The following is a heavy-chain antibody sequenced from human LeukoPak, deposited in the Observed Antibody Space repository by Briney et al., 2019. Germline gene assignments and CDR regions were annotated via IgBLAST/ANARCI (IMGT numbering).Heavy chain of an antibody. Sequence: GGSLRLSCAASGFTFSSHAMSWVRQAPGEGLEWVSAISGGGSSTYYADSVKGRFTISRDNSKNTLYLQVNSLRAEDTAVYYCAKMDFGSGSYYILNSPDYWGQGTLVTVSS. J-gene: IGHJ4*02. CDR3: AKMDFGSGSYYILNSPDY. V-gene: IGHV3-23*01. CDR2: ISGGGSST. D-gene: IGHD3-10*01. CDR1: GFTFSSHA.